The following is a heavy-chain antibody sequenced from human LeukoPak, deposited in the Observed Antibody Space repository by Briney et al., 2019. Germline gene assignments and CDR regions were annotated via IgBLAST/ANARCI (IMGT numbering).Heavy chain of an antibody. CDR3: ARDIGLLGLDY. CDR1: GGSFSGYY. CDR2: INHSGST. V-gene: IGHV4-34*01. D-gene: IGHD2/OR15-2a*01. Sequence: SETLSLTCAVYGGSFSGYYWSWIRQPPGKGLEWIGEINHSGSTNYNPSLKSRVTISVDTSKNQFSLKLSSVTAADTAVYYCARDIGLLGLDYWGQGTLVTVSS. J-gene: IGHJ4*02.